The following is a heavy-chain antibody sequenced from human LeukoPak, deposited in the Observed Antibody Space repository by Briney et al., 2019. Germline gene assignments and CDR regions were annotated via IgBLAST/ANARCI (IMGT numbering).Heavy chain of an antibody. CDR2: IYYSGST. CDR3: ARLIAVAAQDYFDY. Sequence: SETLSLTCTVSDGSISSYYWSWIQQPPGKGLEWIGYIYYSGSTNYNPSLKSRVTISVDTSKNQFSLKLSSVTAADTAVYYCARLIAVAAQDYFDYWGQGTLVTVSS. D-gene: IGHD6-19*01. J-gene: IGHJ4*02. CDR1: DGSISSYY. V-gene: IGHV4-59*01.